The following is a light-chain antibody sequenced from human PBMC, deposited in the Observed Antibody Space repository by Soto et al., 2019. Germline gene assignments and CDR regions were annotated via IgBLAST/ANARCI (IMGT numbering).Light chain of an antibody. J-gene: IGKJ3*01. CDR2: ASS. Sequence: DIQMTQSPSSLSASVGDRVTITCRASQGISNYLAWYHQKPGKVPKLLIYASSTLQSGVPSRFSSSGSGTDFTLTISSLLPEDVATYFCQKYNSALLTFGPGTKVDIK. V-gene: IGKV1-27*01. CDR3: QKYNSALLT. CDR1: QGISNY.